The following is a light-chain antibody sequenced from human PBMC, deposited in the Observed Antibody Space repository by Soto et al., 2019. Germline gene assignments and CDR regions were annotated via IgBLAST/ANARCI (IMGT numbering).Light chain of an antibody. J-gene: IGLJ1*01. Sequence: ALTQPASVSGSPGQSITISCTGTSSDVGGYNYVSWYQQHPGKAPKLMIYEVSNRPSGVSNRFSGYKSGNTASLTISGLQAEDEADYYCSSYTTSSTLVFGTGTKVTV. CDR3: SSYTTSSTLV. CDR2: EVS. CDR1: SSDVGGYNY. V-gene: IGLV2-14*01.